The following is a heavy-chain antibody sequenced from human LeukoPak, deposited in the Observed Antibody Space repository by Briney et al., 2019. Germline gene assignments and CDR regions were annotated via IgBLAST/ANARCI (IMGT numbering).Heavy chain of an antibody. V-gene: IGHV3-23*01. CDR2: VSVSGRST. Sequence: PGGSLRLSCAASGFNFSSYAMGWVRRAPGKGPEWFSSVSVSGRSTYYTDSVKGRLTISRDNSNTPLYLHLTTLIAGDTALYYCAKPGRYRVYSAFDSWGQGALVTVSS. CDR3: AKPGRYRVYSAFDS. J-gene: IGHJ4*02. CDR1: GFNFSSYA. D-gene: IGHD2-8*01.